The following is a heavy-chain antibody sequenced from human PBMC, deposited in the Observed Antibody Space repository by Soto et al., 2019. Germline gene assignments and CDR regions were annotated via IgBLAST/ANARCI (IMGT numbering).Heavy chain of an antibody. CDR3: ARGPHLTTNGMDV. J-gene: IGHJ6*02. CDR2: INHSGST. Sequence: QVQLQQWGAGLLKPSETLSLTCAVYGGSFSGYYWSWIRQPPGKGLEWIGEINHSGSTNYNPSLKSRVTRSVDTSKNQFSLKLSSVTAADTAVYYCARGPHLTTNGMDVWGQGTTVTVSS. CDR1: GGSFSGYY. V-gene: IGHV4-34*01.